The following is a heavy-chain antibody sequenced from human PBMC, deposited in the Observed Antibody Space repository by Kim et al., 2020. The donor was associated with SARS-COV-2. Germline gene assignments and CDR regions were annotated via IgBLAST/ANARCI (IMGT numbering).Heavy chain of an antibody. CDR1: GFTFSSYA. Sequence: GGSLRLSCAASGFTFSSYAMHWVRQAPGKGLEWVAVISYDGSNKYYADSVKGRFTISRDNSKNTLYLQMNSLRAEDTAVYYCARGGEYYGSGSGLDYWGQGTLVTVSS. CDR3: ARGGEYYGSGSGLDY. D-gene: IGHD3-10*01. CDR2: ISYDGSNK. V-gene: IGHV3-30*04. J-gene: IGHJ4*02.